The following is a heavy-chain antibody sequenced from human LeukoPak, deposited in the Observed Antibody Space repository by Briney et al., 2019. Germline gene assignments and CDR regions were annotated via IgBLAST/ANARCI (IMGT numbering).Heavy chain of an antibody. CDR3: AKPPYYGDPTSSYYFDY. J-gene: IGHJ4*02. V-gene: IGHV3-48*01. Sequence: GGSLRLSCAASGFTFSSYSMNWVRQAPGKGLEWVSYISSSSSIIYYADSVKGRFTISRDNAKNSLYLQMNSLRAEDTAVYYCAKPPYYGDPTSSYYFDYWGQGTLVTVSS. CDR1: GFTFSSYS. D-gene: IGHD4-17*01. CDR2: ISSSSSII.